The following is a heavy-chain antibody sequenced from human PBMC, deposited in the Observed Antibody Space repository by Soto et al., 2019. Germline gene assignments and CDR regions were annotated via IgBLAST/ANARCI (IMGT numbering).Heavy chain of an antibody. V-gene: IGHV4-39*01. D-gene: IGHD3-10*01. Sequence: SETLSLTCTVSGGSISSSSYYWGWIRQPPGKGLEWIGSIYYSGSTYYNPSLKSRVTISVDTSKNQFSLKLSSVTAADTAVYYCARLSGLGDYYGSGSWGMDVWGQGTTVTVSS. CDR1: GGSISSSSYY. CDR3: ARLSGLGDYYGSGSWGMDV. CDR2: IYYSGST. J-gene: IGHJ6*02.